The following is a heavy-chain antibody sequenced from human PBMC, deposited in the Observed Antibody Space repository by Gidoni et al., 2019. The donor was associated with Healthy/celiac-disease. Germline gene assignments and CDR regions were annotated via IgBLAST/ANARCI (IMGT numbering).Heavy chain of an antibody. CDR1: GGSFSAYY. Sequence: QVQLQQWGAGLLKPSETLSLTCAVYGGSFSAYYWSWIRQPPGKGLEWIVKINHSVSTNYNPSLNSRVTISVDTSKNQFSLQLSSVTAADTAVYYCARGGDGYNYSPYYFDYWGQGTLVTVSS. D-gene: IGHD5-12*01. J-gene: IGHJ4*02. CDR3: ARGGDGYNYSPYYFDY. V-gene: IGHV4-34*01. CDR2: INHSVST.